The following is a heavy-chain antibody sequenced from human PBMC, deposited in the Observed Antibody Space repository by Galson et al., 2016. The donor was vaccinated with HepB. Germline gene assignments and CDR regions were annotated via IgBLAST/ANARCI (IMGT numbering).Heavy chain of an antibody. D-gene: IGHD3-10*01. CDR3: ARNMYGAATNYIGDVFDI. CDR1: GFTFRSYW. V-gene: IGHV3-7*03. Sequence: SLRLSCAVSGFTFRSYWMSWVRQDPGRGLEWVANIKQDGSEKYYLDSVKARFTISRDNSRNTLYLQMNSLRAEDTAMYYCARNMYGAATNYIGDVFDIWGQGTMVTVSS. J-gene: IGHJ3*02. CDR2: IKQDGSEK.